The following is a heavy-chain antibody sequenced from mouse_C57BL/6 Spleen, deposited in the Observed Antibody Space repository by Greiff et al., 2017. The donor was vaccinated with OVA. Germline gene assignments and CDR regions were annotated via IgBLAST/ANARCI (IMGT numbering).Heavy chain of an antibody. CDR1: GYAFSSSW. CDR3: ARGSTLYYYAMDY. V-gene: IGHV1-82*01. Sequence: VQLQQSGPELVKPGASVKISCKASGYAFSSSWMNWVKQRPGKGLEWIGRIYPGDGDTNYNGKFKGKATLTADKYSSTAYMQLSSLTSEDSAVYFCARGSTLYYYAMDYWGQGTSVTVSS. CDR2: IYPGDGDT. J-gene: IGHJ4*01. D-gene: IGHD5-1*01.